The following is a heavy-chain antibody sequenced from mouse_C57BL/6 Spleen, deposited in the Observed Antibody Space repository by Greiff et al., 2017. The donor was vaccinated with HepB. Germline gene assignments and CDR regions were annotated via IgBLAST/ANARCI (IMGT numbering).Heavy chain of an antibody. V-gene: IGHV1-55*01. CDR3: ARGDGSSPYYYAMDY. Sequence: VKLQQPGAELVKPGASVKMSCKASGYTFTSYWITWVKQRPGQGLEWIGDIYPGSGSTNYNEKFKSKATLTVDTSSSTAYMQLSSLTSEDSAVYYCARGDGSSPYYYAMDYWGQGTSVTVSS. D-gene: IGHD1-1*01. CDR2: IYPGSGST. CDR1: GYTFTSYW. J-gene: IGHJ4*01.